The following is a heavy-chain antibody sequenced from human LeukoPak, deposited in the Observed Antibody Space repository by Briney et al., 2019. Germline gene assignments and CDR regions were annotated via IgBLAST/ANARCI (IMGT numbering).Heavy chain of an antibody. J-gene: IGHJ4*02. V-gene: IGHV1-69*13. CDR2: IIPIFGTA. Sequence: SVKVSCKASGGTFSSYAISWVRQAPGQGLEWMGGIIPIFGTANYAQKVQGRVTITADEYTSTAYMELSSLRSEDTAVYYCARYNWNYNKGPAGYYFDYWGQGTLVTVSS. D-gene: IGHD1-7*01. CDR1: GGTFSSYA. CDR3: ARYNWNYNKGPAGYYFDY.